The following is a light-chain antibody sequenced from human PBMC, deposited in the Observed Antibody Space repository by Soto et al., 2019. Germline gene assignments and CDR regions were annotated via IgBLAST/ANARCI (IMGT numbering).Light chain of an antibody. V-gene: IGKV3-11*01. CDR3: QQRAHWPPIT. CDR2: DAY. Sequence: DTMLTQSPATLSLSPGDRATLSCRACQDVERYLAWYQQKPGQAPRLLIYDAYNRAPGIPARFSGSGSGTDFTLTISSLEPEDFAIYYCQQRAHWPPITFGQGTRLEMK. CDR1: QDVERY. J-gene: IGKJ5*01.